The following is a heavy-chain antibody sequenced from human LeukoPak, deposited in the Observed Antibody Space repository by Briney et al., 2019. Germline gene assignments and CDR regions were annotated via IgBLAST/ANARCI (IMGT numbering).Heavy chain of an antibody. V-gene: IGHV4-59*01. CDR1: GGSISIYY. D-gene: IGHD3-10*01. J-gene: IGHJ6*02. Sequence: SETLSLTCTLSGGSISIYYWSCIRQPPGKGLEWIGYIYYSGSTNYNPSLKSRVTISVDTSKNQFSLKLSSVTAADTAVYYCTTAPMVRVFINVYYYGMDVWGQGTTVTVSS. CDR2: IYYSGST. CDR3: TTAPMVRVFINVYYYGMDV.